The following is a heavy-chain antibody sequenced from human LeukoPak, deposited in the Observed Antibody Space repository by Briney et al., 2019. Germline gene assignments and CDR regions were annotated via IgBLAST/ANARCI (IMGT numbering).Heavy chain of an antibody. CDR1: GFTFSSYA. V-gene: IGHV3-23*01. J-gene: IGHJ4*02. D-gene: IGHD5-12*01. CDR2: LSGSGDTS. Sequence: GGSPRLSCAASGFTFSSYAMSWVRQATGKALEWVSTLSGSGDTSYYSDSVKGRVTTSRDNSRNTLYLQMSSLRAEDTAVYYCAKSLIGSGYGWAPFDYWGQGTLVTVSS. CDR3: AKSLIGSGYGWAPFDY.